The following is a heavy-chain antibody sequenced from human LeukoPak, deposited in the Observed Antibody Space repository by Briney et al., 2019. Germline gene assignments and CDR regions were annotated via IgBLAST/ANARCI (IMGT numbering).Heavy chain of an antibody. CDR3: ARRNSSSLTSYYFDY. V-gene: IGHV1-69*13. Sequence: SVKVSCKASGGTFSSYAISWVRQAPGQGLEWMGGIIPIFGTANYAQKFQGRVTITADESTSTAYIELSSLRSEDTAVYYCARRNSSSLTSYYFDYWGQGTLVTVSS. J-gene: IGHJ4*02. CDR2: IIPIFGTA. CDR1: GGTFSSYA. D-gene: IGHD6-6*01.